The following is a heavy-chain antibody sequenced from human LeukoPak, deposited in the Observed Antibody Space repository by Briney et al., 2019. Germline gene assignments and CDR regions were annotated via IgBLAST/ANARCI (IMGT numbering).Heavy chain of an antibody. D-gene: IGHD1-26*01. CDR2: IWYDGNNK. CDR3: ARVGGTYYSDY. CDR1: GFTFSSYG. V-gene: IGHV3-33*01. J-gene: IGHJ4*02. Sequence: PGRSLRLSCAAAGFTFSSYGMHWVRQAPGKGLEWVALIWYDGNNKYYADSVKGRLTISRDNSKNTLYLQMNSLRAEDTAVYYCARVGGTYYSDYWGQGTLVTVSS.